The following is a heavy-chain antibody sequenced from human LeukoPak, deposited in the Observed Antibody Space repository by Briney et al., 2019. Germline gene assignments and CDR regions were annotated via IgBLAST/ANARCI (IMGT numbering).Heavy chain of an antibody. CDR1: GFTFSSYA. J-gene: IGHJ3*01. CDR2: ISGSGTRT. Sequence: GGSLRLSCAASGFTFSSYAMSWVRQAPGKGLEWVSVISGSGTRTYYADSVKGRVTISRDNSKNTLYLQMNSLRAEDTAVYYCVQEGPRGLAFDVWGQGTRVTVSS. V-gene: IGHV3-23*01. CDR3: VQEGPRGLAFDV.